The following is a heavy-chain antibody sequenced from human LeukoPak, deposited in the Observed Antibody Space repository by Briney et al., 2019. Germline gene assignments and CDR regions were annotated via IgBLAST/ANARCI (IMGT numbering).Heavy chain of an antibody. V-gene: IGHV3-48*04. J-gene: IGHJ4*02. Sequence: GGSLRLSCAASGFTLSSYSMNWVRQAPGKGLEWVSFISSSSTIYYADSVKGRFTISRDNAKNSLYLQMNSLRAEDTAVYYCARDRGGSYSAIDYWGQGTLVTVSS. CDR2: ISSSSTI. CDR1: GFTLSSYS. D-gene: IGHD1-26*01. CDR3: ARDRGGSYSAIDY.